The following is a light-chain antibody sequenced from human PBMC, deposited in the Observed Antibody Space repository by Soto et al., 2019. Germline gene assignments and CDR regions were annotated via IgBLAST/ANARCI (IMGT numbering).Light chain of an antibody. CDR1: QSVSVSY. CDR3: QQYGRSPWT. V-gene: IGKV3-20*01. CDR2: GAS. Sequence: EIVLTQSPDTLSLSPGERATLSCRASQSVSVSYLAWYQQRPGQAPRLLIHGASNRATGIPDRFSGSGSETDFTLNITILEPEDVAVYYCQQYGRSPWTFGQGTKVESK. J-gene: IGKJ1*01.